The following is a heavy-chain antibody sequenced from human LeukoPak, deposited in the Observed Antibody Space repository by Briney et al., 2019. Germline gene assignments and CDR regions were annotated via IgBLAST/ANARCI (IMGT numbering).Heavy chain of an antibody. V-gene: IGHV4-61*02. J-gene: IGHJ4*02. CDR3: ARAYYCGTATCHAYFDY. CDR2: IYTSGST. D-gene: IGHD2-2*01. Sequence: PSETLSLTCTVSGGSISSGSYYWSWIRQPAGKGLEWIGRIYTSGSTNYNPSLKSRVTISVDTSKNQFSLKLTSMTAADTAVYSCARAYYCGTATCHAYFDYWGQGTLVTVSS. CDR1: GGSISSGSYY.